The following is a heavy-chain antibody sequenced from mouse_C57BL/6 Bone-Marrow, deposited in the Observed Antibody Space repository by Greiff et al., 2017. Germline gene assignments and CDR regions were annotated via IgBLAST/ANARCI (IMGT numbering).Heavy chain of an antibody. CDR2: IYPRSGNT. Sequence: VQLQQSGAELARPGASVKLSCKASGYTFTSYGISWVKQRTGQGLEWIGEIYPRSGNTYYNEKFKGKATLTADKSSSTAYMELRSLTSEDSAVYVCSRRRSFYYDCGPLDYWGQGTTLTVSS. CDR3: SRRRSFYYDCGPLDY. J-gene: IGHJ2*01. D-gene: IGHD2-4*01. CDR1: GYTFTSYG. V-gene: IGHV1-81*01.